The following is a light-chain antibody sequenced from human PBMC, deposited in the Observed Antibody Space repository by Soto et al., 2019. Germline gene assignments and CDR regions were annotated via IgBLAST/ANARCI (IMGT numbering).Light chain of an antibody. J-gene: IGKJ4*01. CDR2: DAS. V-gene: IGKV3-11*01. Sequence: EILLTQSPATLSLSPGGRATLSCWASQSVRSYLAWYQQKPGQAPRLLMSDASNRATGIPARFSGSGSGTDFTLTISTLGPEDFAVYYCQQRYSWPLTFGGGTKVDIK. CDR3: QQRYSWPLT. CDR1: QSVRSY.